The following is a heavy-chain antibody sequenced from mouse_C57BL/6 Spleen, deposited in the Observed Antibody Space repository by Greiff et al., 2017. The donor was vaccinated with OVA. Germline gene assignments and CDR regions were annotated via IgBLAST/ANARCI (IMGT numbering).Heavy chain of an antibody. CDR1: GYSITSGYY. J-gene: IGHJ2*01. V-gene: IGHV3-6*01. CDR3: ARDTGLLDY. D-gene: IGHD1-1*01. Sequence: ESGPGPVKPSQSLSLTCSVTGYSITSGYYWNWIRQFPGNKLEWMGYISYDGSNNYNPSLKNRISITRDTSKNQFFLKLNSVTTEDTATYYCARDTGLLDYWGQGTTLTVSS. CDR2: ISYDGSN.